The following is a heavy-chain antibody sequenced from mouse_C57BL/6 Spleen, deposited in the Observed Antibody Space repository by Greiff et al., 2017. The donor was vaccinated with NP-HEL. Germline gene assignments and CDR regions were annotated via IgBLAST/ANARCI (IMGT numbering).Heavy chain of an antibody. V-gene: IGHV2-2*01. D-gene: IGHD3-1*01. CDR1: GFSLTSYG. Sequence: VKLVESGPGLVQPSQSLSITCTVSGFSLTSYGVHWVRQSPGKGLEWLGVIWSGGSTDHNAAFISRLSLRKDNSKSQVFFKMNSLQADATAIYYCARKRAARATDAMDYWGQGTSVTVSA. CDR3: ARKRAARATDAMDY. CDR2: IWSGGST. J-gene: IGHJ4*01.